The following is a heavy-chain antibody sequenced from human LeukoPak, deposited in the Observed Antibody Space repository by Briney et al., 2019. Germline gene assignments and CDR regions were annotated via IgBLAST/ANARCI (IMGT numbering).Heavy chain of an antibody. CDR2: IIPIFGTA. CDR1: GGTFSSYA. D-gene: IGHD2-2*01. Sequence: ASVKVSCKASGGTFSSYATSWVRQAPGQGLEWMGGIIPIFGTANYAQKFQGRVTITTDESTSTAYMELSSLRSEDTAVYYCASGGDIVVVPAADYYYYMDVWGKGTTVTVSS. V-gene: IGHV1-69*05. CDR3: ASGGDIVVVPAADYYYYMDV. J-gene: IGHJ6*03.